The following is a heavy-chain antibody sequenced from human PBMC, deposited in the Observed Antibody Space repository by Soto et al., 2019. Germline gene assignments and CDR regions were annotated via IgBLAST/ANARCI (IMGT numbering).Heavy chain of an antibody. CDR3: ARGVPAAGTDWFDP. D-gene: IGHD6-13*01. V-gene: IGHV4-4*07. CDR2: VSSTGSS. Sequence: SETLSLTCTVSGDSISNYYWSWIRQSAEKRLEWIGRVSSTGSSYYNPSLKSRVTISVDTSKNQVSLNLTSVTAADAAVYYCARGVPAAGTDWFDPWGQGTLVTVSS. CDR1: GDSISNYY. J-gene: IGHJ5*02.